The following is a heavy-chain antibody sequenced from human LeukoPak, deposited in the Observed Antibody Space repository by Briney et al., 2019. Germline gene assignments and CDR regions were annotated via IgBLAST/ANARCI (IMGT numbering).Heavy chain of an antibody. CDR2: MNPNSGNA. CDR3: ATLTVVPAALNWFDP. V-gene: IGHV1-8*01. D-gene: IGHD2-2*01. J-gene: IGHJ5*02. CDR1: GFIFTSYD. Sequence: ASVKVSCKASGFIFTSYDMNWVRQATGQGLEWMGWMNPNSGNAGFAQKFQGRITMTRDTSISTAYMELTSLRSEDTAVYYCATLTVVPAALNWFDPWGQGTLVTVSS.